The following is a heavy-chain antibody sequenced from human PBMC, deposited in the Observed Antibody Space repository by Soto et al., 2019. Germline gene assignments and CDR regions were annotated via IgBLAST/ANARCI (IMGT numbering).Heavy chain of an antibody. V-gene: IGHV1-18*01. D-gene: IGHD5-12*01. J-gene: IGHJ6*02. CDR2: ISAYNGKT. Sequence: QVQLVQSGGEVKKPGASEKLSCTAAGYSFTSYGISWVRQAPGQGLEWMGWISAYNGKTNYAQNVQSRVTMTTDTSTRTAYMDLRSLRSDDTAVYYCARGGDVNYYHGMDVWGQGTTVTVSS. CDR3: ARGGDVNYYHGMDV. CDR1: GYSFTSYG.